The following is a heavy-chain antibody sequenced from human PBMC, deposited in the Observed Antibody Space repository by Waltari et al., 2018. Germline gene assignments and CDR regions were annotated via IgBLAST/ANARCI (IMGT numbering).Heavy chain of an antibody. CDR1: GGSFSGYY. CDR3: ARKGTY. D-gene: IGHD1-1*01. Sequence: QVQLQQWGAGLLKPSETLSLTCAVYGGSFSGYYWSWIRQPPGKGLEWMGESNHSGSTNYTPSRKSRVTISLDTSKNQFSLKLSSVTAADTAVYYCARKGTYWGQGTLVTVSS. J-gene: IGHJ4*02. V-gene: IGHV4-34*01. CDR2: SNHSGST.